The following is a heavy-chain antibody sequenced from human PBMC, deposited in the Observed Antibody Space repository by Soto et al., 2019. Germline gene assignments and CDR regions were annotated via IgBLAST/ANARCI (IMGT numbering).Heavy chain of an antibody. CDR1: VFTFRNYA. D-gene: IGHD3-3*01. Sequence: GSLRLSCVASVFTFRNYAMFWVRQPPGKGLEWVAYIGHDGNLTLYADSVKGRFTISRDNSKNTVDLQMSRLRLDDTGSYYCARDGSMTISGRDDNWGQGTLVTVSS. CDR2: IGHDGNLT. CDR3: ARDGSMTISGRDDN. J-gene: IGHJ4*02. V-gene: IGHV3-30*02.